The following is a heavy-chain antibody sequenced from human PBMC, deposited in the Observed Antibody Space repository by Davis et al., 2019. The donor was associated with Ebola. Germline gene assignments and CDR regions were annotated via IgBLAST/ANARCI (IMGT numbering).Heavy chain of an antibody. CDR2: IYYSGST. V-gene: IGHV4-39*07. Sequence: SETLSLTCTVSGGSISSSSYYWGWIRQPPGKGLEWIGSIYYSGSTYYNPSLKSRVTISVDTSKNQFSLKLSSVTAADTAVYYCARGGGGLHYYYYYAMDVWGQGTTVTVSS. D-gene: IGHD3-16*01. J-gene: IGHJ6*02. CDR3: ARGGGGLHYYYYYAMDV. CDR1: GGSISSSSYY.